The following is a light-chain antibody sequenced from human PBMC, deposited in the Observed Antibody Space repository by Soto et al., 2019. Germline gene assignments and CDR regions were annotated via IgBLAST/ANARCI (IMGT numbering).Light chain of an antibody. J-gene: IGKJ4*01. CDR2: AAS. CDR1: QGISSY. V-gene: IGKV1-9*01. CDR3: QQFNGYPPLT. Sequence: IQLTQSPSSLSASVGDRVTITCRASQGISSYLAWYQQTPGKAPKLLIYAASTLQSGVPSRFSGSGSGTDFTLTFSSLQPEDFATYYCQQFNGYPPLTFGGGTKVEIK.